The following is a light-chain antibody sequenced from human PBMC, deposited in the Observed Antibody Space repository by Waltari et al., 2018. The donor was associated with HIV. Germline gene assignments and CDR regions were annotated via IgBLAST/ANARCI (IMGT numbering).Light chain of an antibody. CDR1: VLAKQY. Sequence: SYELTQPSSVSVSPGQTARITCSGAVLAKQYARWFQQKPGQAPVLVIYKASERPSGIPERFSGSSSGTTVTLTISGAQVEDEADYYCYSAADNNVVFGGGTKLTVL. V-gene: IGLV3-27*01. CDR2: KAS. J-gene: IGLJ2*01. CDR3: YSAADNNVV.